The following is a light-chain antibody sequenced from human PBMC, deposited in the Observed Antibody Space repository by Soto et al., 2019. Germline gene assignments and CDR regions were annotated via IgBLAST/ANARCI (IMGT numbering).Light chain of an antibody. CDR2: DVT. Sequence: QSVPTQPASVSGSPGQSITISCTGTGSDVGGYNYVSWYQHYPGKAPKVLIYDVTSRPSGVSNRFSGSKSGNTASLTISGLQAEDEADYYCSSYTATSTWVFGGGTKLTVL. V-gene: IGLV2-14*03. CDR3: SSYTATSTWV. J-gene: IGLJ3*02. CDR1: GSDVGGYNY.